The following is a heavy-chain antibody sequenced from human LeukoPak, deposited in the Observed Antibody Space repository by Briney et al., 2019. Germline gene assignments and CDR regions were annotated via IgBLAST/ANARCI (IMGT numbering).Heavy chain of an antibody. CDR2: ISNSGSNT. V-gene: IGHV3-23*01. J-gene: IGHJ4*02. Sequence: GGSLRLSCAASGFTFSSYGMSWVRQAPGKGLEWVSAISNSGSNTYYTDSVKGRFTVSRDNSKNTVYLQMNSLRAEDTAIYYCASAHGSFDNWGQGTLVTVSS. CDR3: ASAHGSFDN. CDR1: GFTFSSYG.